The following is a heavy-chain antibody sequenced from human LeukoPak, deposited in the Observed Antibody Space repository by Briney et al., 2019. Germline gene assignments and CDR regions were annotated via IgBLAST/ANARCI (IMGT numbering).Heavy chain of an antibody. J-gene: IGHJ4*02. CDR2: ISSSSSYT. D-gene: IGHD6-13*01. V-gene: IGHV3-11*03. Sequence: GGSLRLSCAASGFTFSDYYMSWIRQAPGKGLEWLSYISSSSSYTNYADSVKGRFIISRDNAKNSLYLQMNSLRAEDTAVYYCASVGSIVAAGTLGYWGQGTLVTVSS. CDR1: GFTFSDYY. CDR3: ASVGSIVAAGTLGY.